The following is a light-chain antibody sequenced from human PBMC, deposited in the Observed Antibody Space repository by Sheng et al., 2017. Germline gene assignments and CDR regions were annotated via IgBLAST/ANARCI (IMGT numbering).Light chain of an antibody. CDR2: DAS. V-gene: IGKV1-33*01. CDR1: QDISYY. J-gene: IGKJ1*01. Sequence: DIQMTQSPSSLSASVGGRVTVTCQASQDISYYLNWYQQKPGKAPQLLIYDASNLETGVPSRFSGSGSGTDFTLTISSLQPEDFATFYCQQSYNTPRTFGQGTTVEVK. CDR3: QQSYNTPRT.